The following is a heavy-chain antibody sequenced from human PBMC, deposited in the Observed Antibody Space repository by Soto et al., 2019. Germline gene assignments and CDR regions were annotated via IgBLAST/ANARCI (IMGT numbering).Heavy chain of an antibody. J-gene: IGHJ6*02. CDR3: ANSYCSSSSCYQSVLDYYSYGVDV. CDR1: GGTFSSYA. CDR2: LIAMFGTT. Sequence: QMQLVQSGAEVKKPGSSVKVSCKASGGTFSSYAISCVRQAPGQALEWMGGLIAMFGTTHYPQQFQGRVTFTADESTSTVYMDLSSLSSEDSAIYYCANSYCSSSSCYQSVLDYYSYGVDVWGQGTTVTVSS. D-gene: IGHD2-2*01. V-gene: IGHV1-69*01.